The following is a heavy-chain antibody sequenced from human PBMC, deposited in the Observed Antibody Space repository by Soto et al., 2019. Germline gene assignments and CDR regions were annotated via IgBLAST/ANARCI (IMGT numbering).Heavy chain of an antibody. CDR3: ARVYSVVVRGVIISRNPDY. CDR1: GGSISSGGYY. CDR2: IYYSGST. J-gene: IGHJ4*02. V-gene: IGHV4-31*03. D-gene: IGHD3-10*01. Sequence: SETLSLTCTVSGGSISSGGYYWSWIRQHPGKGLEWIGYIYYSGSTYYNPSLKSRVTISVDTSKNQFSLKLSSVTAADTAVYYCARVYSVVVRGVIISRNPDYRGQGTLVTVS.